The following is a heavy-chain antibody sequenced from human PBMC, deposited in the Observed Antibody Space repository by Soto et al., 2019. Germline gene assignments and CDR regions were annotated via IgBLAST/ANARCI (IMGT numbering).Heavy chain of an antibody. CDR3: AKDRAVAGRSGAFDI. J-gene: IGHJ3*02. CDR1: GFTLSSYG. D-gene: IGHD6-19*01. CDR2: ISLDGSKE. Sequence: GGSLRLSCAASGFTLSSYGMHWVRQAPGKGLEWVALISLDGSKEYYADSAKGRFPISRDNSKNTLYLQMNSLRGEDTAVYYCAKDRAVAGRSGAFDIWGQGTMVTVSS. V-gene: IGHV3-30*18.